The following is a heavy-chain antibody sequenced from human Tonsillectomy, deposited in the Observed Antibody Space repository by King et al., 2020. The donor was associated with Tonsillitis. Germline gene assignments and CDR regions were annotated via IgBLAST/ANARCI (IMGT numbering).Heavy chain of an antibody. CDR2: ISGSGGGT. CDR1: GFTFSSYA. D-gene: IGHD6-19*01. J-gene: IGHJ4*02. CDR3: AKSLRGGITVAGTIDY. V-gene: IGHV3-23*04. Sequence: VQLVESGGGLVQPGGSLRLSCPASGFTFSSYALSWVRQAPGKGLEWVSGISGSGGGTYYADSVKGRFPISRDTSKNTRDLQMNSLRAEDTAVYYCAKSLRGGITVAGTIDYWGQGTLVTVSS.